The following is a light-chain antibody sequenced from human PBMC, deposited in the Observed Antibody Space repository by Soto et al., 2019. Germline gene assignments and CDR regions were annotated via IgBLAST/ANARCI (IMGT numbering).Light chain of an antibody. CDR1: QSISSSY. CDR2: AAS. CDR3: RLYGGSRVFS. V-gene: IGKV3-20*01. Sequence: EIVLTQSPGTLSLSPGEGAALSCRTSQSISSSYLAWYQQQPGQAPRLLIYAASSRATGIPDRFSGSGSGTAFTLTISRLQPEDFAVYYCRLYGGSRVFSFGQGTKLEI. J-gene: IGKJ2*01.